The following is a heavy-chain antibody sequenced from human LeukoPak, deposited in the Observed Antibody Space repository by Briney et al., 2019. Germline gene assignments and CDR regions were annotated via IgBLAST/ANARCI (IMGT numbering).Heavy chain of an antibody. CDR3: AQSSGYYYWVDY. Sequence: GGSLRLSCAASGFTVSSNYMSSVRRAPGKGLAWVSVIYSGGSTYYADSVKGRFTISRDNSKNTLYLQMNSLRAEDTAVYYCAQSSGYYYWVDYWGQGILVTVSS. CDR2: IYSGGST. J-gene: IGHJ4*02. V-gene: IGHV3-66*01. D-gene: IGHD3-22*01. CDR1: GFTVSSNY.